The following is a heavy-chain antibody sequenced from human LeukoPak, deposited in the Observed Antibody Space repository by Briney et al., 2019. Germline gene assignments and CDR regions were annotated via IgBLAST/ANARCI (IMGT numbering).Heavy chain of an antibody. J-gene: IGHJ6*03. V-gene: IGHV3-23*01. Sequence: GGSLRLSCAASVFTFSNYAMTWVREATGKGLEGVSGMSGSGGSTYYADPVKGRFTISRDNSKNTLYLQMNSLSAEDTAIYYCAKSGPELPSYLYHHMDVWGKGNTVTVSS. CDR1: VFTFSNYA. CDR2: MSGSGGST. D-gene: IGHD1-7*01. CDR3: AKSGPELPSYLYHHMDV.